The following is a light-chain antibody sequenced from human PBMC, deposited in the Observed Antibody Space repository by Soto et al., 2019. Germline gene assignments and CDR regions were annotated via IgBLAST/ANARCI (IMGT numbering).Light chain of an antibody. CDR2: DAS. Sequence: EIVLTQSPATLSLSPGERATLSCRASQSVSSYLAWYQQKPGQAPRLLIYDASNRATGIPARFSGSGSGTDFTLTISSLEPEDFAVYYCQQRSNWPTVGGGTKVDI. CDR3: QQRSNWPT. CDR1: QSVSSY. V-gene: IGKV3-11*01. J-gene: IGKJ4*01.